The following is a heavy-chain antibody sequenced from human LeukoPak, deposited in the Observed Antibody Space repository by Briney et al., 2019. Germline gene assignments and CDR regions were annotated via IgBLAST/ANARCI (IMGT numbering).Heavy chain of an antibody. Sequence: GASVKVSCKASVYTFTSYGISWVRQAPGQGLEWMGWISAYNGNTDYAQKLQGRVTMTTDTSTSTAYMELRSLRSDDTAVYYCARNQVDTAMALIDYWGQGTLVTVSS. D-gene: IGHD5-18*01. CDR3: ARNQVDTAMALIDY. CDR2: ISAYNGNT. V-gene: IGHV1-18*01. CDR1: VYTFTSYG. J-gene: IGHJ4*02.